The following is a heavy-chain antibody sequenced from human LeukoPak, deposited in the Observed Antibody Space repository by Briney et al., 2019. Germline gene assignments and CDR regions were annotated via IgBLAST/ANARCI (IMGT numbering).Heavy chain of an antibody. Sequence: GGSLRLSCAASGFTVSSNYMSWVRQAPGKGLEWVSVIFSGDNPDYADSVKGRFTISRDNSKNTLCLQMNSLRAEDAAVYYCARARAGTASDFDYWGQGTLVTVSS. CDR1: GFTVSSNY. CDR2: IFSGDNP. CDR3: ARARAGTASDFDY. D-gene: IGHD1-7*01. J-gene: IGHJ4*02. V-gene: IGHV3-53*01.